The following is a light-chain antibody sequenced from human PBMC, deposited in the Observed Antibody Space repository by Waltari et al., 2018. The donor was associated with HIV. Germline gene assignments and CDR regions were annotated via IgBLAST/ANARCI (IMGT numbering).Light chain of an antibody. CDR3: AAWDDSLSAYVV. J-gene: IGLJ2*01. CDR1: SSNIGSNY. Sequence: QSVLTQPPSASGTPGQRVTISCSGSSSNIGSNYVYWYQQLPGTAPKLLIYRNKQRPSGFPDRFSGAKSGTSASLAISGLRSEDEADYYCAAWDDSLSAYVVFGGGTKLTVL. CDR2: RNK. V-gene: IGLV1-47*01.